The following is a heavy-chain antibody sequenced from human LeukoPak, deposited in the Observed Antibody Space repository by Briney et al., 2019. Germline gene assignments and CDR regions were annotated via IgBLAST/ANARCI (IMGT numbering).Heavy chain of an antibody. J-gene: IGHJ6*03. CDR2: IKQDGSEK. D-gene: IGHD3-10*01. CDR1: GFTFSSYW. Sequence: GGSLRLSCAASGFTFSSYWMSWVRQAPGKGLEWVANIKQDGSEKYYVDSVKGRFTTSRDNAKNSLYLQMNSLRAEDTAVYYCARAIWFGELYYMDVWGKGTTVTVSS. V-gene: IGHV3-7*01. CDR3: ARAIWFGELYYMDV.